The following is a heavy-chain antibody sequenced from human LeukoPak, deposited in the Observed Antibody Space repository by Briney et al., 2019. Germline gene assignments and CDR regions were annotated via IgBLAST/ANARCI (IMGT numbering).Heavy chain of an antibody. D-gene: IGHD3-22*01. CDR1: GFTFSNYA. CDR2: ISYDGNDK. J-gene: IGHJ4*02. Sequence: GSLRLSCAASGFTFSNYAMHWVRQAPGKGLEWVAIISYDGNDKYYTDSVKGRFTISRDKSKNTLYLQMNSLRAEDTAVYYCAREAYYYDSSGYLLWGQGTLVTVSS. V-gene: IGHV3-30-3*01. CDR3: AREAYYYDSSGYLL.